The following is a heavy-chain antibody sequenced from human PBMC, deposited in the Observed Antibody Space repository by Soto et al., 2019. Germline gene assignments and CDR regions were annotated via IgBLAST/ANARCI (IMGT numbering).Heavy chain of an antibody. V-gene: IGHV4-31*03. CDR3: ARDEGGSSGYYY. J-gene: IGHJ4*02. CDR2: IYYSGST. Sequence: LSLTCTVSGGSISSGGYYWSWIRQHPGKGLEWIGYIYYSGSTYYNPSLKSRVTISVDTSKNQFSLKLSSVTAADTAVYYCARDEGGSSGYYYWGQGTLVTVSS. D-gene: IGHD3-22*01. CDR1: GGSISSGGYY.